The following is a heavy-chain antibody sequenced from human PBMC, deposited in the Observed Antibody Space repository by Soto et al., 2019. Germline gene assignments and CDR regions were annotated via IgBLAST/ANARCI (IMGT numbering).Heavy chain of an antibody. CDR1: GYTFTSYG. CDR3: ARESGYYGSGSYSPYYYGMDV. V-gene: IGHV1-18*01. Sequence: QVQLVQSGAEVKKPGASVKVSCKASGYTFTSYGISWVRQAPGQGLEWMGWISAYNGNTNYAQKIQGRVTMTTDTSTSTAYMELRSLRSDDTAVYYCARESGYYGSGSYSPYYYGMDVWGQGTTVTVSS. CDR2: ISAYNGNT. D-gene: IGHD3-10*01. J-gene: IGHJ6*02.